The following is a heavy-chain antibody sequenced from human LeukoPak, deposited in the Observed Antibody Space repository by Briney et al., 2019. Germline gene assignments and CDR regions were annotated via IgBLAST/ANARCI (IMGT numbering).Heavy chain of an antibody. Sequence: GGSLRLSCAASGFTFSSYAMSWVRQAPGTGLVWVSRIHPDGSITTYADSVKGRFTVSRDNAKNTVYLQMNNLRVDDTAMYYCVGTIASRGSEYWGQGALVTVSS. CDR2: IHPDGSIT. CDR1: GFTFSSYA. J-gene: IGHJ4*02. D-gene: IGHD6-6*01. V-gene: IGHV3-74*03. CDR3: VGTIASRGSEY.